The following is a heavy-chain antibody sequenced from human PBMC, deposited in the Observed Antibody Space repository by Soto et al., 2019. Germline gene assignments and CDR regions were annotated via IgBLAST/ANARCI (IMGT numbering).Heavy chain of an antibody. CDR3: VRDLDIEVVTLWYDAFDV. CDR1: GFTFSNYW. J-gene: IGHJ3*01. Sequence: EVQLVESGGGLVQPGGSLRLSCAASGFTFSNYWMIWVRQAPGKGLEWVANIKQDGSVKNYLDSVKGRFTISRDNAKNSVYLQMDSLRAEDTAVYHCVRDLDIEVVTLWYDAFDVWGQGTMVTVSS. D-gene: IGHD2-15*01. CDR2: IKQDGSVK. V-gene: IGHV3-7*01.